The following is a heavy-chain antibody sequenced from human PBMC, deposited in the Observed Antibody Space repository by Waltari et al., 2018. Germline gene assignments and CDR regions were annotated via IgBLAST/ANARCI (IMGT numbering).Heavy chain of an antibody. CDR2: IYYSGST. V-gene: IGHV4-39*07. J-gene: IGHJ4*02. CDR3: ARDLRCSSTSCYTFDY. D-gene: IGHD2-2*02. Sequence: LQLQDGGPGLVKPSETLSSTGTVSGGSISSSRYYWGWIRQPPGKGLEWIGSIYYSGSTYYKPSLKSRVTISVDTSKNQFSLKMSSVTAADTAVYYCARDLRCSSTSCYTFDYWGQGTLVTVSS. CDR1: GGSISSSRYY.